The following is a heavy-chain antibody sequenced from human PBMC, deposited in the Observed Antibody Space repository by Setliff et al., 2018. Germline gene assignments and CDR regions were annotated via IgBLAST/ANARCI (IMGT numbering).Heavy chain of an antibody. J-gene: IGHJ4*02. CDR2: IDWDDDK. V-gene: IGHV2-70*01. CDR3: ARMRSRNYGSGSYWLDY. Sequence: ESGPTLVNPTQTLTLTCTFSGFSLSTSGMCVSWIRQPPGKALEWLAHIDWDDDKYYSTSLKTRLTISKDTSKNQVVLTMTNMDPVDTATYYCARMRSRNYGSGSYWLDYWGQGTLVTVSS. CDR1: GFSLSTSGMC. D-gene: IGHD3-10*01.